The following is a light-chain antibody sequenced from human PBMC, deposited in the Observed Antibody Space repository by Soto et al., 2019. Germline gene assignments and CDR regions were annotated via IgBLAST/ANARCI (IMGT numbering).Light chain of an antibody. CDR3: QAWDSSTVV. J-gene: IGLJ2*01. V-gene: IGLV3-1*01. CDR2: QDT. Sequence: SYELTQPPSVSVSPGQTASITGSGHKLGNKYACWYQQKPGQSPVLVIYQDTKRPSGIPERFSGSNSGNTATLTISGTQAMDEADYYCQAWDSSTVVFGGGTKVTVL. CDR1: KLGNKY.